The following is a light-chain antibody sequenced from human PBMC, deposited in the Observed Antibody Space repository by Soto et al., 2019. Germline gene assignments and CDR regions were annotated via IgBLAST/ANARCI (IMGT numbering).Light chain of an antibody. CDR1: QSISPT. Sequence: ERVVTQSPLTLAVSLGERATLSCRASQSISPTLVWYQQQPGQAPRLLIYGVSSRATGIPDMFSGSGSGTDFTLTISRLEPEDFAVYYCQQYVTSPLTFGGGTKVDIK. V-gene: IGKV3-20*01. CDR2: GVS. CDR3: QQYVTSPLT. J-gene: IGKJ4*01.